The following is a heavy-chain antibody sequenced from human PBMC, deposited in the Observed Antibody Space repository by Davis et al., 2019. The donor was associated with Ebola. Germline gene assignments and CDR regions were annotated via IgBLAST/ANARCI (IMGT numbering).Heavy chain of an antibody. Sequence: GESLKISCAASGFLFRIYDMHWVRQVPGKGLEWVSSIGTAGDTYYPGSVKGRFTISRENVKNSLYLQMNSLRAGDTAVYYCARAIFGGVSMDFWGQGTTVTVSS. J-gene: IGHJ6*02. CDR3: ARAIFGGVSMDF. CDR2: IGTAGDT. V-gene: IGHV3-13*01. CDR1: GFLFRIYD. D-gene: IGHD3-3*01.